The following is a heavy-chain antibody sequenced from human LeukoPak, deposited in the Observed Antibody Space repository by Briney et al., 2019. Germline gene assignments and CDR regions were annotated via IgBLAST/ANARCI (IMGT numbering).Heavy chain of an antibody. Sequence: GGSLRLSCAASGFTFSSYSMNWVRQAPGKGLEWVSSIITSSSYISYADSVKGRFTISRDNAKNSLYLQMNRLRAEDTAVYYCARDRYSPYSSGWDLFDYWGQGTLVTVSS. CDR1: GFTFSSYS. CDR3: ARDRYSPYSSGWDLFDY. D-gene: IGHD6-19*01. CDR2: IITSSSYI. J-gene: IGHJ4*02. V-gene: IGHV3-21*01.